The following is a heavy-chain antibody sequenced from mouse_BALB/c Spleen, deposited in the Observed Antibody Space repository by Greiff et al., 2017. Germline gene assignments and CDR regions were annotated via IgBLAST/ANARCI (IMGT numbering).Heavy chain of an antibody. Sequence: EVKLVESGGGLVKPGGSLKLSCAASGFTFSSYAMSWVRQTPEKRLEWVASISSGGSTYYPDSVKGRFTISRDNARNILYPQMSSLRSEDTAMYYCARITTVVATGDFFDYWGQGTTLTVSS. CDR1: GFTFSSYA. CDR3: ARITTVVATGDFFDY. CDR2: ISSGGST. D-gene: IGHD1-1*01. J-gene: IGHJ2*01. V-gene: IGHV5-6-5*01.